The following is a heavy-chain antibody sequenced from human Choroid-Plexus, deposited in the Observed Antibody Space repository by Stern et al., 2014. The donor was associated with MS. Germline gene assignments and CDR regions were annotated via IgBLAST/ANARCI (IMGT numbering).Heavy chain of an antibody. D-gene: IGHD2/OR15-2a*01. Sequence: VQLVESGGGVVQTGRPLRLSCVASGFTFGSCAMNWVRQAPGKGLEWVAGVSNDGSNKYYADSVKGLFTISRDNSQNTLYMQMSSLRPEDTAVYYCAKDRQYLTYFFDHWGQGSLVTVSS. J-gene: IGHJ5*02. CDR3: AKDRQYLTYFFDH. V-gene: IGHV3-30*04. CDR1: GFTFGSCA. CDR2: VSNDGSNK.